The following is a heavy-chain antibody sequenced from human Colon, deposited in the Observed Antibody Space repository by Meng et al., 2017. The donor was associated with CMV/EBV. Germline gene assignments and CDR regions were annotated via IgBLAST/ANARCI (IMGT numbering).Heavy chain of an antibody. Sequence: GGSLRLSCAASGFTFGSYWMHWVRQAPGKGLVLVADISGDGSVTNYADSVKGRFTISRDNVKNTLYLQMNSLSAEDTAVYYCAKGGDNWNDVSDFDYWGQGTLVTVSS. CDR3: AKGGDNWNDVSDFDY. CDR1: GFTFGSYW. J-gene: IGHJ4*02. D-gene: IGHD1-1*01. V-gene: IGHV3-74*01. CDR2: ISGDGSVT.